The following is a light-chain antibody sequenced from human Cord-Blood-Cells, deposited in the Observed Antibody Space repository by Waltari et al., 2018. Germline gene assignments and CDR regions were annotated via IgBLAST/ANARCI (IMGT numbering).Light chain of an antibody. V-gene: IGLV2-14*03. Sequence: QSALTQPASVSGSPGQSITISCPGTSSDVGGYNYVAWYQQHPGKAPKLMIYAVSKRPSVVSTRFSGSKSGNTASLTISWLQAEDEADYYCSSYTSSSTWVFGGGTKLTVL. J-gene: IGLJ3*02. CDR2: AVS. CDR1: SSDVGGYNY. CDR3: SSYTSSSTWV.